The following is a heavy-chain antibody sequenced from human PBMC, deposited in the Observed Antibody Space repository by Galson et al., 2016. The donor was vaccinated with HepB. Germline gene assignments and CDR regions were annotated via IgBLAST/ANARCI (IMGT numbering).Heavy chain of an antibody. Sequence: SLRLSCATAGFTFISSGMHWVRQAPGKGLEWAPFISYDGSTAYYADSVKGRFTVTRDNSTNTLYLQINSLRPEDTAVYYCAKGGPNYYGSGSYSQLEFWGQGTLVTVSS. CDR1: GFTFISSG. J-gene: IGHJ4*02. CDR2: ISYDGSTA. V-gene: IGHV3-30*18. D-gene: IGHD3-10*01. CDR3: AKGGPNYYGSGSYSQLEF.